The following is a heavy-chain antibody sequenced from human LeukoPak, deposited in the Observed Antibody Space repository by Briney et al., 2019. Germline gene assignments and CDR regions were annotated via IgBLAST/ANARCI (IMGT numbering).Heavy chain of an antibody. Sequence: PGGSLRLSCAASGFTFSSYAMHWVRQAPGKGLDWVAFIRNDGTKKNYADSVKGRFTISRDNSNNTLYLQMDSLSAEDTAVYYCVKVDAWGQGTLVTVSS. CDR1: GFTFSSYA. J-gene: IGHJ4*02. CDR2: IRNDGTKK. CDR3: VKVDA. D-gene: IGHD2-8*01. V-gene: IGHV3-30*02.